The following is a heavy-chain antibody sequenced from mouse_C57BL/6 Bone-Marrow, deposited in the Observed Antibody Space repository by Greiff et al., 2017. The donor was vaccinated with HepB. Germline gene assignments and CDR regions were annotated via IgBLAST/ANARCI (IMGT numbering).Heavy chain of an antibody. CDR1: GYTFTSYW. J-gene: IGHJ2*01. CDR3: ARGQLRLRSLDY. V-gene: IGHV1-53*01. CDR2: INPSNGGT. Sequence: QVQLQQPGTELVKPGASVKLSCKASGYTFTSYWMHWVKQRPGQGLEWIGNINPSNGGTNYNEKFKSKATLTVDTSSSTAYLQLSSLTSEDTAIYYCARGQLRLRSLDYWGQGTTLTVSS. D-gene: IGHD3-2*02.